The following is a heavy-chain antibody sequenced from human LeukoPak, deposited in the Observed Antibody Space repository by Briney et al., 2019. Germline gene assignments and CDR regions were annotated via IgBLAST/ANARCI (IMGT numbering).Heavy chain of an antibody. CDR2: IYHSAST. D-gene: IGHD5-24*01. J-gene: IGHJ3*02. CDR3: ARGGWVLNAFDI. CDR1: GGSLCSGSYY. Sequence: PETLSLSCTLSGGSLCSGSYYCGSIRQSRGDGMEWMGYIYHSASTNYNPSLKSRGTISVDTSKNQFSLKLSSVTAADTAVYYCARGGWVLNAFDIWGQGTMVTVSS. V-gene: IGHV4-61*01.